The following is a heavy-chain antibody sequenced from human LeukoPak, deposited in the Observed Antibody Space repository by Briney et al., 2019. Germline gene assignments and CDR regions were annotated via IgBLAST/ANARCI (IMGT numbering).Heavy chain of an antibody. Sequence: GGSLRLSPAASGFTVSNKKITWVRQAPGKGLEWVSSISSSSGYIYYADSVRGRFTISRDNAKNSMFLQMNTLKAEDTAVYYCARDYLDTSGYYKGSWNGFDMWGQGTTVTVSS. V-gene: IGHV3-21*06. CDR3: ARDYLDTSGYYKGSWNGFDM. D-gene: IGHD3-22*01. CDR2: ISSSSGYI. CDR1: GFTVSNKK. J-gene: IGHJ3*02.